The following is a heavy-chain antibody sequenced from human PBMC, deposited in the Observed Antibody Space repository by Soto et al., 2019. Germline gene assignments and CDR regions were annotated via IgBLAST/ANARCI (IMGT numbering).Heavy chain of an antibody. CDR1: GVTFSSYA. V-gene: IGHV1-69*18. D-gene: IGHD3-16*01. CDR2: IIPVFRTS. CDR3: AKDGLWDGGGGES. Sequence: QVQLVQSGAELKKPGSSVKVSCSASGVTFSSYAFTWVRQAPGQGLEWMGNIIPVFRTSNYAQGFQGRLTISADESTNTIYMELSSLRSEDTAVYFFAKDGLWDGGGGESWGQGTLVIVSS. J-gene: IGHJ4*02.